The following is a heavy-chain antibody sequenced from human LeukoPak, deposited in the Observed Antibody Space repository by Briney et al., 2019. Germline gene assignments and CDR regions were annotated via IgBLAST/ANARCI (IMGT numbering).Heavy chain of an antibody. CDR1: GFTFSSYS. V-gene: IGHV3-48*01. J-gene: IGHJ3*02. D-gene: IGHD6-13*01. CDR2: ISSSSSTI. Sequence: GGSLRLTCAASGFTFSSYSMNWVRHAPGKGLKWGSYISSSSSTIYYADSVKGRFTISRDNAKNSLYLKINSLRAEDMAVYNCARGQSSCWYSHAFDIWGLGTMVTVSS. CDR3: ARGQSSCWYSHAFDI.